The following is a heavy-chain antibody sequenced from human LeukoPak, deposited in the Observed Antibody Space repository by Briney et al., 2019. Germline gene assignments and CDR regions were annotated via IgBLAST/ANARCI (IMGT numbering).Heavy chain of an antibody. CDR2: IIPIFATA. CDR3: ARTSHYVDIAATIPYGIYYFDY. J-gene: IGHJ4*02. CDR1: GGTFSSYA. V-gene: IGHV1-69*06. Sequence: SVKVSCKASGGTFSSYAISWVRQAPGQGLEWMGGIIPIFATANYAQKFQGRVTITADKSTSTAYMELRSLRSDDTAVYYCARTSHYVDIAATIPYGIYYFDYWGQGTLVTVSS. D-gene: IGHD5-12*01.